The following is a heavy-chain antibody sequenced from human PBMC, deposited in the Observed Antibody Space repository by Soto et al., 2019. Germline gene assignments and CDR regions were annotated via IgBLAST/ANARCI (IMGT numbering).Heavy chain of an antibody. CDR1: GFTFSRVS. CDR3: ARVAY. Sequence: EVQLVESGGGLVKPGESLRLSCEASGFTFSRVSMNWVRQVSGKGLEWVASISSRSSDTWYADSVKGRFIISRDNAQNSLFSQMNTLRPEDTAMYYCARVAYWGPGTQVTVSS. J-gene: IGHJ4*02. CDR2: ISSRSSDT. V-gene: IGHV3-21*02.